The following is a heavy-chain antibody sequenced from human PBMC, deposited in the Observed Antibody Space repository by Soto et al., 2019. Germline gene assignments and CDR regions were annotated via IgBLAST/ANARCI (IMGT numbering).Heavy chain of an antibody. Sequence: SETLSLTCTVSGGSTSSSSYYWGWIRQPPGKGLAWIGNIYYSGTTDYNPSLKSRVTISVDTSKNQFSLKLSSVTAADTAVYYCARELYGSGSYEWFDPWGQGTLVTVSS. D-gene: IGHD3-10*01. CDR2: IYYSGTT. CDR3: ARELYGSGSYEWFDP. CDR1: GGSTSSSSYY. J-gene: IGHJ5*02. V-gene: IGHV4-39*07.